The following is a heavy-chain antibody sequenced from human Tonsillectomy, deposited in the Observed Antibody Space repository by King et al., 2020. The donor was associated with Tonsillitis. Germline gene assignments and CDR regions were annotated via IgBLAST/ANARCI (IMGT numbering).Heavy chain of an antibody. J-gene: IGHJ4*02. Sequence: VQLVESGGGLVQPGGSLRLSCAASGFTFNSYAMSWVRQAPGKGLEWVSGISGRGGSTYSADSVKGRFTISRDNSKNTLYLQMNSLRAEDTALYYCAKEPYGDYVLSHFDNWGLGTLVTVSS. D-gene: IGHD4-17*01. CDR2: ISGRGGST. V-gene: IGHV3-23*04. CDR3: AKEPYGDYVLSHFDN. CDR1: GFTFNSYA.